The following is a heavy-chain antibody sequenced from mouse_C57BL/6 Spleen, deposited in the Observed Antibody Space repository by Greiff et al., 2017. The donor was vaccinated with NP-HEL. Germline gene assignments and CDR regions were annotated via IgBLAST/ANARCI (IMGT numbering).Heavy chain of an antibody. CDR1: GYAFSSSW. J-gene: IGHJ3*01. CDR2: IYPGDGDT. Sequence: VKLQESGPELVKPGASVKISCKASGYAFSSSWMNWVKQRPGKGLEWIGRIYPGDGDTNYNGKFKGKATLTADKSSSTAYMQLSSLTSEDSAVYFCARGGGSAWFAYWGQGTLVTVSA. V-gene: IGHV1-82*01. CDR3: ARGGGSAWFAY.